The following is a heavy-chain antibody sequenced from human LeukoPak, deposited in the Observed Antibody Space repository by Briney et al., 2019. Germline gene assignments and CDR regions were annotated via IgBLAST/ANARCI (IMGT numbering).Heavy chain of an antibody. J-gene: IGHJ4*02. Sequence: PGGSLRLSCAASGFAFSSYGMHWVRQAPGKGLEWVAFIRYDGSNKYYADSVKGRFTISRDNSKNTLYLQMNSLRAEDTAVYYCAKGSGGSYHGPFDYWGQGTLVTVSS. CDR1: GFAFSSYG. CDR2: IRYDGSNK. CDR3: AKGSGGSYHGPFDY. D-gene: IGHD1-26*01. V-gene: IGHV3-30*02.